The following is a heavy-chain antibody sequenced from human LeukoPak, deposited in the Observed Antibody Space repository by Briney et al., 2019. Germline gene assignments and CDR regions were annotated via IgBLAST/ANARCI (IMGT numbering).Heavy chain of an antibody. V-gene: IGHV3-53*01. Sequence: PGGSLRLSCAASGFTVSSNYMSWVRQAPGKGLEWVSVIYSGGSTYYADSVKGRFTISRDNSKNTLYLQMNSLRAEDTAVYYCARDRYGSGSYYYMDVWGKGTTVTISS. CDR3: ARDRYGSGSYYYMDV. J-gene: IGHJ6*03. D-gene: IGHD3-10*01. CDR2: IYSGGST. CDR1: GFTVSSNY.